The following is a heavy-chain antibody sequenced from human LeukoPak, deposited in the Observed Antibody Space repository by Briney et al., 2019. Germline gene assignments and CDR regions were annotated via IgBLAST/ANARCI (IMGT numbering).Heavy chain of an antibody. V-gene: IGHV4-59*08. CDR1: GGSISSYY. CDR3: ARVGGKTVDY. J-gene: IGHJ4*02. D-gene: IGHD1-26*01. Sequence: SETLSLTCTVSGGSISSYYWSRIRQPPGKGLEWIGYIYYSGSTNYNPSLKSRVTISVDTSKNQFSLKLSSVTAADTAVYYCARVGGKTVDYWGQGTLVTVSS. CDR2: IYYSGST.